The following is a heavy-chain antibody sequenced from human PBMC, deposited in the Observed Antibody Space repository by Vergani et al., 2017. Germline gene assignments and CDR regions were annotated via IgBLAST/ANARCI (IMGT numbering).Heavy chain of an antibody. J-gene: IGHJ6*02. CDR2: IYHSGST. Sequence: QVQLQESGPGLVKPSETLSLTCTVSGGPISSSNWWSWVRQPPGKGLEWIGEIYHSGSTNDNPSLKSRVTISVDKSKNQFSLKLSSVTAADTAVYYCARRGSWHLWPYGMDVWGQGTTVTVSS. D-gene: IGHD3-10*01. V-gene: IGHV4-4*02. CDR3: ARRGSWHLWPYGMDV. CDR1: GGPISSSNW.